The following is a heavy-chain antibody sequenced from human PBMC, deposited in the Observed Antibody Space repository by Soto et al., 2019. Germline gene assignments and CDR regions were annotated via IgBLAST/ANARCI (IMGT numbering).Heavy chain of an antibody. Sequence: QLRVQESGPGLVKPSETLSLTCSVTGVSMSGGNYFWGWIRQPPEKALEWIGSIYSSGRTIYNPYLKSRVTISVDTSMTHFSLKLTFVTAADTAMYFCARHSQVRDYYGYSNWFDPWGQGTLVTVSS. V-gene: IGHV4-39*01. CDR1: GVSMSGGNYF. J-gene: IGHJ5*02. CDR3: ARHSQVRDYYGYSNWFDP. CDR2: IYSSGRT. D-gene: IGHD2-21*02.